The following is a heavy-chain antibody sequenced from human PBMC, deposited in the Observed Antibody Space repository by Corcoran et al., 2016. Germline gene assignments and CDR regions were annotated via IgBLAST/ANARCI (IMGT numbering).Heavy chain of an antibody. CDR3: ARDFWIAARQIYYSYGIDV. CDR1: GGTFSSYA. V-gene: IGHV1-69*01. D-gene: IGHD6-6*01. Sequence: QVQLVQSGAEVKKPGSSVKVSCKASGGTFSSYAISWVRQAPGQGLEWMGGIIPIFGTANYAQKFQGRVTITADASTSTAYMELSSLRSEDTAVYYCARDFWIAARQIYYSYGIDVWGQGTTVTVSS. J-gene: IGHJ6*02. CDR2: IIPIFGTA.